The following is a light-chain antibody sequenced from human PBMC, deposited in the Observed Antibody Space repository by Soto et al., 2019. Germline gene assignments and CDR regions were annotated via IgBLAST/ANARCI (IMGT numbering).Light chain of an antibody. CDR1: QSVSSNF. Sequence: EIVLTPAPGTLSLSPGERATLSCRASQSVSSNFLAWYQEKPGQAPRLLIYGASSRATGIPDRFSGSGSGIDFTLTISRLEPEDVAVYYCRQYGYSLGFAFGGGTKVDIK. V-gene: IGKV3-20*01. J-gene: IGKJ4*01. CDR3: RQYGYSLGFA. CDR2: GAS.